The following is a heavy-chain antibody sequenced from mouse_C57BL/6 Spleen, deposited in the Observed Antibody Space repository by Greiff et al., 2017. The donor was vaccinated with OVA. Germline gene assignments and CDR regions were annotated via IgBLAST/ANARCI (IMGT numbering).Heavy chain of an antibody. CDR1: GYTFTDYY. J-gene: IGHJ2*01. V-gene: IGHV1-76*01. CDR3: ARIDGSSADY. D-gene: IGHD1-1*01. CDR2: IYPGSGNT. Sequence: QVQLKQSGAELVRPGASVKLSCKASGYTFTDYYINWVKQRPGQGLEWIARIYPGSGNTYYNEKFKGKATLTAEKSSSTAYMQLSSLTSEDSAVYFCARIDGSSADYWGQGTTLTVSS.